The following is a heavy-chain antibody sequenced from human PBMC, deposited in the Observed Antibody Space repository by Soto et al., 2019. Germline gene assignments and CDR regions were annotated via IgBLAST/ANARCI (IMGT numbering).Heavy chain of an antibody. CDR3: ARVEYSSSSDYFDY. Sequence: ASVKVSCKASGGTFSSYAISWVRQAPGQGLEWMGGIIPIFGTANYAQKFQGRVTITADESTSTAYMELSSLRSEDTAVYYCARVEYSSSSDYFDYWGQGTLVTVSS. CDR1: GGTFSSYA. J-gene: IGHJ4*02. D-gene: IGHD6-6*01. V-gene: IGHV1-69*13. CDR2: IIPIFGTA.